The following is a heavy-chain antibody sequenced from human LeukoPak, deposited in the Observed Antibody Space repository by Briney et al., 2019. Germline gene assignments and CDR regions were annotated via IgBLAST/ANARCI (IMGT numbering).Heavy chain of an antibody. CDR2: SGSGGST. CDR1: GLPFTGLP. J-gene: IGHJ4*02. V-gene: IGHV3-23*01. Sequence: GGSWGPPLPPLGLPFTGLPLAWAGQLQGRGLNGAQLSGSGGSTYYADSVKGRFTISRDNSKNTLYLQMNSLRAEDTAVYYCAKDRAYYYDSSGYYFDYWGQGTLVTVSS. CDR3: AKDRAYYYDSSGYYFDY. D-gene: IGHD3-22*01.